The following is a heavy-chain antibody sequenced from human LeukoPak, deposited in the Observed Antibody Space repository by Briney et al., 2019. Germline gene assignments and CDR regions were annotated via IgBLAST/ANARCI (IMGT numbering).Heavy chain of an antibody. Sequence: ASVEVSCKASGYTFTGYYMHWVRQAPGQGLERMGWINPNSGGTNYAQKFQGRVTMTRDTSISTAYMELSRLRSDDTAVYYCARDREGYYDILTGYYGVGAFDIWGQGTMVTVSS. V-gene: IGHV1-2*02. CDR1: GYTFTGYY. D-gene: IGHD3-9*01. J-gene: IGHJ3*02. CDR3: ARDREGYYDILTGYYGVGAFDI. CDR2: INPNSGGT.